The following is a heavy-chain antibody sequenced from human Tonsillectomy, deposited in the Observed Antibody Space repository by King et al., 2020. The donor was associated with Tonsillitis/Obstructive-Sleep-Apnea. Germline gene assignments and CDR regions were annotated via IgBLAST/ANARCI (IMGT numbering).Heavy chain of an antibody. CDR3: ARDYRAYFDC. CDR2: ISYDGSNK. CDR1: GFTFSSYA. D-gene: IGHD4-11*01. Sequence: VQLVESGGGVVQPGRSLRLSCAASGFTFSSYAVHWVRQAPGKGLEWVALISYDGSNKYYADSVKGRFAISRDNSKNTLYLQMNSLRAEDTAVYYCARDYRAYFDCWGQGTLVTVSS. V-gene: IGHV3-30*09. J-gene: IGHJ4*02.